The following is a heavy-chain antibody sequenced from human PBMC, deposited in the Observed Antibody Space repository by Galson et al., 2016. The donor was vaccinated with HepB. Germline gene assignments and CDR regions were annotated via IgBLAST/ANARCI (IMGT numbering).Heavy chain of an antibody. Sequence: SLRLSCAASGFTVNTNYMNWVRQAPGKGLEWVANINQDGSQKYYVDSVKGRFTISRDNAKNSLYLQMNSLTADDTAVFYCANFNVNPWGQGTLVTVSS. CDR2: INQDGSQK. CDR3: ANFNVNP. D-gene: IGHD3-3*01. CDR1: GFTVNTNY. J-gene: IGHJ5*02. V-gene: IGHV3-7*03.